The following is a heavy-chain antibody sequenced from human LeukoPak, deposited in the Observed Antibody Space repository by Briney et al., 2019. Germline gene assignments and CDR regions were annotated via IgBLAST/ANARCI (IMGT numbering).Heavy chain of an antibody. V-gene: IGHV3-48*01. J-gene: IGHJ3*02. D-gene: IGHD2-8*01. Sequence: GGSLRLSCAASGFTFSSYSMNWVRQAPGKGLEWVSYISSSSSTIYYADSVKGRFTISRDNAKNSLYLQMNSLRAEDTAVYYCARRMPSIVLMVYADLDAFDIWGQGTMVTVSS. CDR2: ISSSSSTI. CDR1: GFTFSSYS. CDR3: ARRMPSIVLMVYADLDAFDI.